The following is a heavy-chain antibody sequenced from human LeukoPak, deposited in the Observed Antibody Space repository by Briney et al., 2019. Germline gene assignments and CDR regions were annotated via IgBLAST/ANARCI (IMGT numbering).Heavy chain of an antibody. CDR2: IYYSGST. J-gene: IGHJ4*02. D-gene: IGHD3-16*02. CDR1: GGSISSGGYY. CDR3: ARNSNYDYVWGSYRSPTYYFDY. V-gene: IGHV4-31*03. Sequence: TLSLTCTVSGGSISSGGYYWSWIRQHPGKGLEWIGYIYYSGSTYYNPSLKSRVTISVDTSKIQFSLKLSSVTAADTAVYYCARNSNYDYVWGSYRSPTYYFDYWGQGTLVTVSS.